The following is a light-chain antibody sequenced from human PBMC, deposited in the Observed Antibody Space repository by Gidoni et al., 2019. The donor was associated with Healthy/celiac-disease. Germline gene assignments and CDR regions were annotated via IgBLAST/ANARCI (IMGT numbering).Light chain of an antibody. CDR1: QSVSSN. Sequence: EIVMTQSTATLSVSPGERATLSCRASQSVSSNLAWYQQKPGQAPRLLIYGASIRATGIPARFSGSGSGTEFTLTISILQSEDFAVYYCQQYNNWLSLTFGGGTKVEIK. CDR3: QQYNNWLSLT. J-gene: IGKJ4*01. CDR2: GAS. V-gene: IGKV3D-15*03.